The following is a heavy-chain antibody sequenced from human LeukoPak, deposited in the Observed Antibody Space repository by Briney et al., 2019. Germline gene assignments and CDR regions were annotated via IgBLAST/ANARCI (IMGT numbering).Heavy chain of an antibody. D-gene: IGHD2-21*02. J-gene: IGHJ4*02. CDR3: ARDVYCGGDCYWGE. V-gene: IGHV4-38-2*02. Sequence: SETLSLTCTVSGYSISSGYYWGWIRQPPGKGLEWIGSIYHSGSTYYNPSLKSRVTISVDTSKNQFSLKLSSVTAADTAVYYCARDVYCGGDCYWGEWGQGTLVTVSS. CDR2: IYHSGST. CDR1: GYSISSGYY.